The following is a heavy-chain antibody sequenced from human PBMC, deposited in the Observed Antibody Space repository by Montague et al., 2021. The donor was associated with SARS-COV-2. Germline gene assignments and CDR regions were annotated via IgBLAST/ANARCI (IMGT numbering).Heavy chain of an antibody. J-gene: IGHJ3*02. V-gene: IGHV6-1*01. CDR2: TYYRSKWDS. CDR3: ASSRITLTGLDAFDI. D-gene: IGHD3-9*01. CDR1: GDRVSSKSVA. Sequence: CAISGDRVSSKSVAWNWIRQSPSRGLEWLGRTYYRSKWDSDYAEXVKRRLVITPDTSKNQVSLQLNSVIPEDTAVYFCASSRITLTGLDAFDIWGQGAMVTVSS.